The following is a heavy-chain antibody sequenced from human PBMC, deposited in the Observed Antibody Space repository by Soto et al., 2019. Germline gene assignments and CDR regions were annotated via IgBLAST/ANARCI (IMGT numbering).Heavy chain of an antibody. CDR1: GYTFTSYG. Sequence: QVQLVQSGAEVKKPGASVKVSCKASGYTFTSYGISWVRQAPGQGLEWMGWISAYNDNTNYAQKLQGRVTMTTDTAXLTAYMELRSLRSDYTAVYYCAREGNGRQRALFIDYWGQGTLVTVSS. V-gene: IGHV1-18*01. J-gene: IGHJ4*02. CDR2: ISAYNDNT. CDR3: AREGNGRQRALFIDY. D-gene: IGHD6-25*01.